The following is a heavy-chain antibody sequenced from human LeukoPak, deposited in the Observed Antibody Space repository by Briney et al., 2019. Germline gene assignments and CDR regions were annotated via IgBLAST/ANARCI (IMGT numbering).Heavy chain of an antibody. D-gene: IGHD3-22*01. CDR1: GGSISSGDYY. CDR3: ARDAYDGSGYWRWWFDP. V-gene: IGHV4-30-4*01. J-gene: IGHJ5*02. CDR2: IYYSGST. Sequence: PSETLSLTCTVSGGSISSGDYYWSWIRQPPGKGLEWIGYIYYSGSTYYNPSLKSRVTISVDTSKNQFSLKLSSVTAADTAVYYCARDAYDGSGYWRWWFDPWGQGTLVTVSS.